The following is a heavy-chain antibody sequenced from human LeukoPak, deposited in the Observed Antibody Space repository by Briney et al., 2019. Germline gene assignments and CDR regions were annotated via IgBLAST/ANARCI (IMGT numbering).Heavy chain of an antibody. CDR2: INHSGST. CDR1: GGSFSGYY. V-gene: IGHV4-34*01. Sequence: SETLSLTCAAYGGSFSGYYWSWIRQPPGKGLEWIGEINHSGSTNYNPSLKSRVTISVDTSKNQFSLRLSSVTAADTAVYYCARGRIAARPGYSWYFDLWGRGTLVTVSS. D-gene: IGHD6-6*01. CDR3: ARGRIAARPGYSWYFDL. J-gene: IGHJ2*01.